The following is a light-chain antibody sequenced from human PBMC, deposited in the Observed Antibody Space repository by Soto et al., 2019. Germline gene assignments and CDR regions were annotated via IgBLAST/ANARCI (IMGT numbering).Light chain of an antibody. CDR3: QQYGKAPLT. Sequence: DIQMTQAPSSLSASVGDRVTITCRARQDISTYLAWYQQKPGKVPKLLLSAAYTLQSGVPPRFSGSGSGTDSPITISSLQPEDAATYYRQQYGKAPLTFGGGTKVEIK. CDR2: AAY. CDR1: QDISTY. J-gene: IGKJ4*01. V-gene: IGKV1-27*01.